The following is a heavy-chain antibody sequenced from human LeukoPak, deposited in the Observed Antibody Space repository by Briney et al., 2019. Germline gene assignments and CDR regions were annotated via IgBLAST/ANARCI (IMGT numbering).Heavy chain of an antibody. CDR2: ISAYNGNT. CDR3: ARGASGYGSGSYYKEDY. J-gene: IGHJ4*02. D-gene: IGHD3-10*01. V-gene: IGHV1-18*01. CDR1: GYTFTSYG. Sequence: ASVKVSCKASGYTFTSYGISWVRQAPGQGLEWMGWISAYNGNTNYAQKLQGRATMTTDTSTSTAYMELRSLRSDDTAVYYCARGASGYGSGSYYKEDYWGQGTLVTVSS.